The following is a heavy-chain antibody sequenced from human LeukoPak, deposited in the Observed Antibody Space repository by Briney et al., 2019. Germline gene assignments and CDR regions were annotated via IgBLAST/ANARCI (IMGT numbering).Heavy chain of an antibody. J-gene: IGHJ4*02. CDR3: AKDIGSPKGYFDY. CDR2: ISWNSGSI. Sequence: PGGSLRLSCAASGFTFDDYAMHWVRQAPGNGLEWVSGISWNSGSIGYADSVKGRFTISRDNAKNSLYLQMNSLRAEDTALYYCAKDIGSPKGYFDYWGQGTLVTVSS. V-gene: IGHV3-9*01. CDR1: GFTFDDYA.